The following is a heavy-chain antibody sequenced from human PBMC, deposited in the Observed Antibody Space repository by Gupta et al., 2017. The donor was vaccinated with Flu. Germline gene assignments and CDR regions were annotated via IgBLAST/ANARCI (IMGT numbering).Heavy chain of an antibody. CDR1: GGSVSSTSHY. CDR2: IYNTGSA. D-gene: IGHD6-13*01. J-gene: IGHJ5*02. Sequence: QLQLQESGPGLVKPSETLCLTCSVSGGSVSSTSHYWGWIRQPPGKGLEWIGSIYNTGSASYNPSLKSRVTISVDTSQNQFSLKLNSVTAADTADYYCARLGTDSSTWLWIDPWGQGTLVSVSS. V-gene: IGHV4-39*01. CDR3: ARLGTDSSTWLWIDP.